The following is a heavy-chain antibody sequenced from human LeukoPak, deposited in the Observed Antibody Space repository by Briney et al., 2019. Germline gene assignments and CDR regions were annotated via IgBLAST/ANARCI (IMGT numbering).Heavy chain of an antibody. J-gene: IGHJ1*01. V-gene: IGHV1-3*04. CDR1: GYTFTNYG. Sequence: ASVKVSCKTSGYTFTNYGMHWVRQAPRQSLEWMGWINTGNGNTKSSQKFQDRVTLTRDTSASTAYMELNSLSSEDAAVYFCARVPLHDASGRYYPHWGQGSLVTVSS. D-gene: IGHD1-26*01. CDR3: ARVPLHDASGRYYPH. CDR2: INTGNGNT.